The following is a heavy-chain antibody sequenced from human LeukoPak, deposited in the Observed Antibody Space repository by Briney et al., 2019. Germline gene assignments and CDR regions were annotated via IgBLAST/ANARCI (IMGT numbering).Heavy chain of an antibody. D-gene: IGHD2-15*01. CDR1: GGSISSGGYY. CDR2: IYYSGST. CDR3: ARGVGSGHKMASDI. V-gene: IGHV4-31*03. Sequence: KPSETLSLTCTVSGGSISSGGYYWSWIRQHPGKGLEWIGYIYYSGSTYYNPSLKSRVTISVDTSKNQFSLKLSSVTAADTAVYYCARGVGSGHKMASDIWGQGTMVTVSS. J-gene: IGHJ3*02.